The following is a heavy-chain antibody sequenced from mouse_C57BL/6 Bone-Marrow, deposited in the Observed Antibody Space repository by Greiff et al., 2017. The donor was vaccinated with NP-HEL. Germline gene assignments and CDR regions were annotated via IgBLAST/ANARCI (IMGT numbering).Heavy chain of an antibody. V-gene: IGHV3-6*01. CDR3: ADLSFDY. Sequence: EVKVEESGPGLVKPSQSLSLTCSVTGYSITSGYYWNWIRQFPGNKLEWMGYISYDGSNNYNPSLKNRISITRDTSKNQFFLKLNSVTTEDTATYYCADLSFDYWGQGTTLTVSS. J-gene: IGHJ2*01. CDR2: ISYDGSN. CDR1: GYSITSGYY. D-gene: IGHD6-2*01.